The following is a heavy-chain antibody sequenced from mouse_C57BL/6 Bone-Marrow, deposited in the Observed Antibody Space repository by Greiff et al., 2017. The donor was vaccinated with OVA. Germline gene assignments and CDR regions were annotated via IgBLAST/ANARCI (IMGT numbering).Heavy chain of an antibody. CDR3: ARRGYYGYSWFAY. J-gene: IGHJ3*01. V-gene: IGHV5-6*01. D-gene: IGHD2-2*01. Sequence: EVQGVESGGDLVKPGGSLKLSCAASGFTFSSYGMSWVRQTPDKRLEWVATISSGGSYTYYPDNVKGRFTISRDKAKNTLYLQMSSLKSEDTAMYYCARRGYYGYSWFAYWGQGTLVTVSA. CDR2: ISSGGSYT. CDR1: GFTFSSYG.